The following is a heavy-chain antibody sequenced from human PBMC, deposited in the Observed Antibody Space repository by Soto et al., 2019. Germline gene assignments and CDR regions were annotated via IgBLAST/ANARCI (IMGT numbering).Heavy chain of an antibody. J-gene: IGHJ4*02. Sequence: QVQLQESGPGLVKPSQTLSLTCTVSGGSISSGGYYWSWIRQHPGKGLEWFGYIYYSGSTYYNPSLKSRVTISVDTSKNQFSLKLSSVTAADTAVYYCARHGDYDFWSGYYIGGGYFDYWGQGTLVTVSS. D-gene: IGHD3-3*01. V-gene: IGHV4-31*03. CDR3: ARHGDYDFWSGYYIGGGYFDY. CDR1: GGSISSGGYY. CDR2: IYYSGST.